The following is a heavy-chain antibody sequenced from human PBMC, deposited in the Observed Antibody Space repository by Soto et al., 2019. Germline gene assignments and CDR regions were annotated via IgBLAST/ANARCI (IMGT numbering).Heavy chain of an antibody. J-gene: IGHJ4*02. D-gene: IGHD3-10*01. CDR1: GGSFSGYF. Sequence: QVQLQQWGAGLLKPSETLSLTCAVSGGSFSGYFWGWIRQPPGKGLEWIGEINRSGGTNYNPSLKSRATISVDTSKNHFSLKLSSVTAADTAVYYCARRGNYWGQGILVTVSS. V-gene: IGHV4-34*01. CDR2: INRSGGT. CDR3: ARRGNY.